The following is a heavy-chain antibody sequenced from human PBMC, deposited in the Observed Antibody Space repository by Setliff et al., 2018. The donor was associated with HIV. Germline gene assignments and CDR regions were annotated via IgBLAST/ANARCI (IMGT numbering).Heavy chain of an antibody. D-gene: IGHD3-22*01. CDR2: IYWDDDV. CDR1: GFSLSTNEVG. CDR3: AHGGYYYDSSGAMDV. V-gene: IGHV2-5*02. Sequence: SGPTLVNPTQTLTLTCSFSGFSLSTNEVGVGWIRQPPGKALEWLALIYWDDDVRYSPSLESRLTITKDTSKNQVVLTMTNMDPVDTATYYCAHGGYYYDSSGAMDVWGKGTTVTVSS. J-gene: IGHJ6*04.